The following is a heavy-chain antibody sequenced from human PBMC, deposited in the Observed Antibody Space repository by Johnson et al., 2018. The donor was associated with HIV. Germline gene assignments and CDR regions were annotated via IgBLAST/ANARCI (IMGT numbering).Heavy chain of an antibody. V-gene: IGHV3-53*01. CDR1: GFTVSSNN. CDR2: IYSGGNT. Sequence: VQLVESGGGLIQPGGSLRLSCAASGFTVSSNNMSWVRQAPGRGLEWVSVIYSGGNTYCADSVKGRFTISRDNSKNTLYLQMNSLRAEDTAVYYCAKAERITMIVVVISAFDIWGQGTMVTVSS. D-gene: IGHD3-22*01. J-gene: IGHJ3*02. CDR3: AKAERITMIVVVISAFDI.